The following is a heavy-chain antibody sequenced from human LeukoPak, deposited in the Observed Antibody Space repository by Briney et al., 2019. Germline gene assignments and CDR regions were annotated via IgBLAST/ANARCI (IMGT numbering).Heavy chain of an antibody. CDR3: TGGYYYESSGYSTPFDY. V-gene: IGHV3-23*01. CDR1: GFTFSINA. CDR2: ISGSGGST. J-gene: IGHJ4*02. D-gene: IGHD3-22*01. Sequence: PGGSLRLSCTASGFTFSINAMSWVRQAPGKGLEWVSGISGSGGSTYYADSVRGRFTISRDNSKNTLYLHVNSLRAEDTAIYYCTGGYYYESSGYSTPFDYWGQGTLVTVSS.